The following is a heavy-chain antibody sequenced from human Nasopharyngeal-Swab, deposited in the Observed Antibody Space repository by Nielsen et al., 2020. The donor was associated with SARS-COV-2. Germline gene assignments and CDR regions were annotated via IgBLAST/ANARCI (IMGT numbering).Heavy chain of an antibody. J-gene: IGHJ4*02. CDR1: GGFINSYY. V-gene: IGHV4-59*01. D-gene: IGHD2-15*01. CDR3: ARDTRRGGVDY. Sequence: SETLSLTCTVSGGFINSYYWSWIRQPPRRGLEWIGYIYYSGSTNYNPSLKSRVTISLDTSKNQFSLKLSSVTVADSAVYYCARDTRRGGVDYWGQGTLVTVSS. CDR2: IYYSGST.